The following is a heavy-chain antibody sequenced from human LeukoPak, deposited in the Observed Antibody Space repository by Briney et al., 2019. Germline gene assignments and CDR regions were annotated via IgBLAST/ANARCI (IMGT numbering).Heavy chain of an antibody. J-gene: IGHJ5*02. CDR2: ISAYNGNT. Sequence: ASVKVSCKASGYTFTSYGISWVRQAPGQGLEWMGWISAYNGNTNYAQKLQGRVTMTTDTSTSTAYMELRSLRSDDTAVYYCARANSRYCSSTSCYWDWFDPWGQGTLVTVSS. V-gene: IGHV1-18*01. CDR1: GYTFTSYG. CDR3: ARANSRYCSSTSCYWDWFDP. D-gene: IGHD2-2*01.